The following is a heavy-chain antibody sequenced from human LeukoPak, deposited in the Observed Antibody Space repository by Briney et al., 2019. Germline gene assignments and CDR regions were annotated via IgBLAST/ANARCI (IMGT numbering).Heavy chain of an antibody. J-gene: IGHJ6*03. CDR2: IIPIFGTA. CDR1: GYTFTGYY. Sequence: SVKVSCKASGYTFTGYYMHWVRQAPGQGLEWMGGIIPIFGTANYAQKFQGRVTITADESTSTAYMELSSLRSEDTAVYYCGIAAAGAYYYYYMDVWGKGTTVTISS. V-gene: IGHV1-69*13. D-gene: IGHD6-13*01. CDR3: GIAAAGAYYYYYMDV.